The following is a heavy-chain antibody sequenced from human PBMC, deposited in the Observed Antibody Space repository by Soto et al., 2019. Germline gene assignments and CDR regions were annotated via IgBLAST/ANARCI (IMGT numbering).Heavy chain of an antibody. Sequence: QVHLQESGPGLVKPSQTLSLTCTVSGGSISSAAYYWSWIRQHPGKGLEWIGYISHSGRTYYTPSLQSRVIISADTSKNQFSLNLTSVTAADTAVYYCAREYTYGSNFFGCWGQGALVTVSS. V-gene: IGHV4-31*03. J-gene: IGHJ4*02. CDR3: AREYTYGSNFFGC. D-gene: IGHD5-18*01. CDR2: ISHSGRT. CDR1: GGSISSAAYY.